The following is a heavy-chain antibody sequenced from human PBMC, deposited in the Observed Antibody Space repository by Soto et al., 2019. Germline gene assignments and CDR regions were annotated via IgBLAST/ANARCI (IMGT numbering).Heavy chain of an antibody. CDR1: GDSINGDKYY. J-gene: IGHJ4*02. D-gene: IGHD3-9*01. V-gene: IGHV4-39*01. CDR2: IYYRGNT. Sequence: QLQLQESGPGLVKPSETLSLTCSVSGDSINGDKYYWGWIRQPPGKGLEWIGTIYYRGNTYYNPSPQTRVTTSLQQSKGQFSLKLNSVTTADPAVYVCARLEGLATISDYFDFWGQGALVTVSS. CDR3: ARLEGLATISDYFDF.